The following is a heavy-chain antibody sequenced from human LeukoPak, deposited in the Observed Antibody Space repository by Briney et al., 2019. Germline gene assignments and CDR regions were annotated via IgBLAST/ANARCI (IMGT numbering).Heavy chain of an antibody. D-gene: IGHD5-18*01. Sequence: ASVKVSCKISGYIVTESPIYWVRQAPGKGLEWVATFDPEDGGKIYAQNFRDRVTLTEDTATNTAYMELSSLRSEDTAVYYCATRGRYSLLDYWGQGTLVSVSS. CDR3: ATRGRYSLLDY. J-gene: IGHJ4*02. V-gene: IGHV1-24*01. CDR1: GYIVTESP. CDR2: FDPEDGGK.